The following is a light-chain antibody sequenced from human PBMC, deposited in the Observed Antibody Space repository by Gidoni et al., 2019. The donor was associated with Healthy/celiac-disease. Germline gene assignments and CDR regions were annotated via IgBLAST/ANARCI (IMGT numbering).Light chain of an antibody. CDR1: QSVSSN. CDR3: QQYNNWPLT. CDR2: GAS. V-gene: IGKV3-15*01. J-gene: IGKJ1*01. Sequence: DIVMTQSPATLSVSPGESATLTCRAIQSVSSNLAWYQQKPVQAPMRLIYGASTRSTGIPSTFSGSGSGTEFTLTISSLQSEDFAVYYCQQYNNWPLTFGQGTKVEIK.